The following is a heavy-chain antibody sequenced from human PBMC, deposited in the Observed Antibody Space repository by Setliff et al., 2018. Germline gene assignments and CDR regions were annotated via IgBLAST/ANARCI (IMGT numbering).Heavy chain of an antibody. J-gene: IGHJ6*03. Sequence: PGGSLRLSCTVSGFTFHYFAMHWVRQAPGQGLQWVAVISYDGRDKYYADSVKGRFTVSRDNSENSLYLQMDSLRPEDTAVYYCASDPSYASSLYYYLEVWGKGTTVTVSS. D-gene: IGHD6-13*01. CDR2: ISYDGRDK. CDR3: ASDPSYASSLYYYLEV. V-gene: IGHV3-30*03. CDR1: GFTFHYFA.